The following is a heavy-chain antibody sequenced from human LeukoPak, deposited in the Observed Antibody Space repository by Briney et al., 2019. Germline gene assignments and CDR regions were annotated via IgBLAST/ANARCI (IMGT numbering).Heavy chain of an antibody. D-gene: IGHD2-8*01. Sequence: SVKVSCKASGGTFSSYAISWVRQAPGQGLEWIGGIIPTFGTANYAQKFQGRVTITADESTSTAYMELSSLRSEDTAVYYCARCGMLALGYYYYYYMDVWGKGTTVTVSS. CDR3: ARCGMLALGYYYYYYMDV. CDR1: GGTFSSYA. CDR2: IIPTFGTA. V-gene: IGHV1-69*13. J-gene: IGHJ6*03.